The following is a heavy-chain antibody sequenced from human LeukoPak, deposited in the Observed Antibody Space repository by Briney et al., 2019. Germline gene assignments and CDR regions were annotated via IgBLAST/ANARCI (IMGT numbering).Heavy chain of an antibody. J-gene: IGHJ5*02. CDR3: ARGQTSITLFGVVIKGWFDP. CDR2: INHSGST. Sequence: PSETLSLTCAVYGGSFSGYYWSWIRQPPGKGLEWIGEINHSGSTNYNPSLKSRVTISVDTSKNQFSLKLSSVTAADTAVYHCARGQTSITLFGVVIKGWFDPWGQGSLVAVSS. D-gene: IGHD3-3*01. V-gene: IGHV4-34*01. CDR1: GGSFSGYY.